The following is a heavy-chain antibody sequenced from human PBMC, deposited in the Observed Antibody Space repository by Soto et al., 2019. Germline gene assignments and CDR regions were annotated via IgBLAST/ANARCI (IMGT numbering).Heavy chain of an antibody. D-gene: IGHD6-13*01. CDR1: GFTFSNYR. CDR2: IKSDGSRT. J-gene: IGHJ3*02. Sequence: GGSLRLSCAASGFTFSNYRMHWVRQGPGKGLVWVSRIKSDGSRTDYADSVKGRFTISRDNAKNTLYLQMNSLRAEDTAVYYLSREQKLGQNALDICGQGTMVTVSS. CDR3: SREQKLGQNALDI. V-gene: IGHV3-74*01.